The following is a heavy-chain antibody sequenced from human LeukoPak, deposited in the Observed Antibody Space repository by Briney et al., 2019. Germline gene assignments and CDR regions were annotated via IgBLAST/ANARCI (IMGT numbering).Heavy chain of an antibody. J-gene: IGHJ5*02. CDR2: ISAYNGNT. Sequence: ASVKVSCKASGYTFTSYGISWVRQAPGQGLEWMGWISAYNGNTNYAQKLQGRVTMTTDTPTSTAYMELRSLRSDDTAVYYCARMYYYGSGSPNWFDPWGQGTLVSVSS. CDR1: GYTFTSYG. CDR3: ARMYYYGSGSPNWFDP. D-gene: IGHD3-10*01. V-gene: IGHV1-18*01.